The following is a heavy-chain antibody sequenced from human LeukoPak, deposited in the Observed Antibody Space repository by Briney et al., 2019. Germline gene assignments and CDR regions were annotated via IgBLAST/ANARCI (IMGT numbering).Heavy chain of an antibody. CDR1: GYTFTGYY. Sequence: ASVKVSCKASGYTFTGYYMYWMRQAPGQGLEWMGWINPKSGGTNYAQKFQGRVTMTRDMSTSTVYMELSSLRSEDTAVYYCARDSPTLGIGDYWGQGTLVTVSS. J-gene: IGHJ4*02. V-gene: IGHV1-2*02. CDR3: ARDSPTLGIGDY. CDR2: INPKSGGT. D-gene: IGHD7-27*01.